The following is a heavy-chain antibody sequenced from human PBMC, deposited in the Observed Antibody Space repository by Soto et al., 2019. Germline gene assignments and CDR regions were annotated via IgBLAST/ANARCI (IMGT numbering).Heavy chain of an antibody. CDR2: ISSSSNFI. CDR1: GFTFSTYS. CDR3: VREVIAYCDGDCYTPKYFDY. D-gene: IGHD2-21*02. J-gene: IGHJ4*02. V-gene: IGHV3-21*01. Sequence: GGSLRLSCAASGFTFSTYSMNWVRQAPGKGLEWVSSISSSSNFIYYAGSVKGRFTVSRDTATNSLYLQMNSLRAEDTAVYYCVREVIAYCDGDCYTPKYFDYWGRGTLVTVSS.